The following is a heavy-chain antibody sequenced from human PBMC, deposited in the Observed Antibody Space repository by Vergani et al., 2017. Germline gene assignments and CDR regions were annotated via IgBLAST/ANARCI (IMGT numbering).Heavy chain of an antibody. CDR3: ARDVGLSTIDY. CDR2: IYHTGSP. CDR1: GDSINSGDYY. D-gene: IGHD1-14*01. V-gene: IGHV4-30-4*01. Sequence: QVQLRESGPGLVKPSQTLSLTCTVSGDSINSGDYYWSWIRQSPGKGLEWIGYIYHTGSPYYNPSLKGRFTISVDTSKNQFYLKVASVTAADTAVYYCARDVGLSTIDYSGQGALVTVSS. J-gene: IGHJ4*02.